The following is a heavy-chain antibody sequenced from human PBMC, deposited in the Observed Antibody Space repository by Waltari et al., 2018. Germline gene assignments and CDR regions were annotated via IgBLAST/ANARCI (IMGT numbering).Heavy chain of an antibody. CDR2: IYYRGST. Sequence: QLQLQESGPGLVKPSETLSLTCTVSGGSISSSSYYWGWIRQPPGKGLEWIGSIYYRGSTYYNPSLKSRVTISVDTSKNQFSLKLSSVTAADTAVYYCARHGPITIFGVVDAFDIWGQGTMVTVSS. V-gene: IGHV4-39*01. J-gene: IGHJ3*02. D-gene: IGHD3-3*01. CDR3: ARHGPITIFGVVDAFDI. CDR1: GGSISSSSYY.